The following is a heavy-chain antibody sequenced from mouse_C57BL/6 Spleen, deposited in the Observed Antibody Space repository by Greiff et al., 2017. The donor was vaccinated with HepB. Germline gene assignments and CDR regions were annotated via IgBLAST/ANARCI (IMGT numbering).Heavy chain of an antibody. V-gene: IGHV1-39*01. CDR3: AKGGSYYDYDSWYFDV. D-gene: IGHD2-4*01. Sequence: EVQLQQSGPELVKPGASVKISCKASGYSFTDYNMNWVKQSHGKSLEWIGVINPNYGTTSYNQKFKGKATLTVDQSSSTAYIQLNSLTSEDSAVFYGAKGGSYYDYDSWYFDVWGTGTTVTVSS. CDR1: GYSFTDYN. J-gene: IGHJ1*03. CDR2: INPNYGTT.